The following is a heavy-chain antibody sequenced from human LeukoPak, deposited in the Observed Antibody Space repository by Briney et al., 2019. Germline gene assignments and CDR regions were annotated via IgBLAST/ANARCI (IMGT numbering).Heavy chain of an antibody. V-gene: IGHV4-34*01. Sequence: SETLSLTCAVYGGSFSVYYWSWIRQPPGKGLEWIGEINHSGNTNYNPSLKSRVTISVDTSKNQFSLKLSSVTAADTAAYYCARGGFYCGGDCYVDYWGQGTLVTVSS. J-gene: IGHJ4*02. D-gene: IGHD2-21*02. CDR3: ARGGFYCGGDCYVDY. CDR2: INHSGNT. CDR1: GGSFSVYY.